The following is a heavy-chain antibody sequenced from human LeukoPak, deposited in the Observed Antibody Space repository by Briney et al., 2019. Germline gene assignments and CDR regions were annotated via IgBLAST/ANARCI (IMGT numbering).Heavy chain of an antibody. CDR3: AREGQQLVPPLDY. D-gene: IGHD6-6*01. Sequence: SETLSLTCTVSGGSISSYYWSWIRQPPGKGLEWIGYIYYSGSTNYNPSLESRVTISVDTLKNQFSLKLTSLTAADTAVYYCAREGQQLVPPLDYWGQGTLVTVSS. J-gene: IGHJ4*02. V-gene: IGHV4-59*12. CDR2: IYYSGST. CDR1: GGSISSYY.